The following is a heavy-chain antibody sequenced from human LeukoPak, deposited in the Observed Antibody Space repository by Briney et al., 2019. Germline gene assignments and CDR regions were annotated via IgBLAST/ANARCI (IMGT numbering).Heavy chain of an antibody. J-gene: IGHJ4*02. CDR2: INHSGST. CDR1: GGSFSGYY. CDR3: ARGGPLLYDSSGLAL. V-gene: IGHV4-34*01. Sequence: SETLSLTCAVYGGSFSGYYWSWIRQPPGKGLEWIGEINHSGSTNYNPSLKSRVTISVDTSKNQFSLKLSSVTAADTAVYYCARGGPLLYDSSGLALWGQGTLVTVSS. D-gene: IGHD3-22*01.